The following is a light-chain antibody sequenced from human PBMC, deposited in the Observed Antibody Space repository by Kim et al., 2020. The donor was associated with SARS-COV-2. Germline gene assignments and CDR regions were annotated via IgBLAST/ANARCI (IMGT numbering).Light chain of an antibody. CDR3: QQFATFDFHT. J-gene: IGKJ2*01. CDR2: DAS. CDR1: RDISDH. Sequence: AALGERVTITCQASRDISDHLNWYQQRLGKAPKLLIYDASHLQRGVPARFSGSGSGTHFTFSINSLQPEDIATYDCQQFATFDFHTFGQGTKLEI. V-gene: IGKV1-33*01.